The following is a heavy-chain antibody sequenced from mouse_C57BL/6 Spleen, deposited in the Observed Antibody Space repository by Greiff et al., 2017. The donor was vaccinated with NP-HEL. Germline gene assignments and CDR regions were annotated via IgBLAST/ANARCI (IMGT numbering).Heavy chain of an antibody. CDR1: GYTFTSYW. J-gene: IGHJ3*01. V-gene: IGHV1-53*01. Sequence: VQLQQSGTELVKPGASVKLSCKASGYTFTSYWMHWVKQRPGQGLEWIGNINPSNGGTNYNEKFKSKATLTVDKSSSTAYMQLSSLTSEDSAVYYCARGDYYGSSYVWFAYWGQGTLVTVSA. CDR3: ARGDYYGSSYVWFAY. D-gene: IGHD1-1*01. CDR2: INPSNGGT.